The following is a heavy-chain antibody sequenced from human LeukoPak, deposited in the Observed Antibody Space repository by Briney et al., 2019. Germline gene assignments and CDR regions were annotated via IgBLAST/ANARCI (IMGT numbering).Heavy chain of an antibody. V-gene: IGHV2-70*16. CDR1: GFSLSTSGMC. D-gene: IGHD6-19*01. CDR3: ARMPPSSYSSGWYHFDY. Sequence: SGPVLVKPTQTLTLTCTFSGFSLSTSGMCVSWIRQPPGKALEWLACIDWDDDKFYSTSLKTRLTISRDTSKNQVVLTMTNMDPVETATYYCARMPPSSYSSGWYHFDYWGQGTLVTVSS. CDR2: IDWDDDK. J-gene: IGHJ4*02.